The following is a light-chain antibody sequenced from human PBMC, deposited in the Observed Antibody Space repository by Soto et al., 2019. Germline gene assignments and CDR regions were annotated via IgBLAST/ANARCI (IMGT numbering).Light chain of an antibody. J-gene: IGLJ3*02. CDR1: SSDVGVYDY. V-gene: IGLV2-14*03. Sequence: QSALTQPASVSGSPGQSITISCTGTSSDVGVYDYVSWYQQHPGKATKLLIYDVSNRPAGISNRFSGSKSGNTASLTISGLQAADEADYYCSSYTTSTTRVFGGGTKVTVL. CDR2: DVS. CDR3: SSYTTSTTRV.